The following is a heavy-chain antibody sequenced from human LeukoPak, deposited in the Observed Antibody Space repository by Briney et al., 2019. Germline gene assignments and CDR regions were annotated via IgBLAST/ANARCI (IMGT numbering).Heavy chain of an antibody. CDR3: ARVGRIAARPNRLPAVANDY. D-gene: IGHD6-6*01. CDR2: IYYSGST. CDR1: GGSISSGDYY. Sequence: SETLSLTCTVSGGSISSGDYYWSWIRQPPGKGLEWIGCIYYSGSTYYNPSLKSRVTISVDTSKNQFSLKLSSVTAADTAVYYCARVGRIAARPNRLPAVANDYWGQGTLVTVSS. V-gene: IGHV4-30-4*01. J-gene: IGHJ4*02.